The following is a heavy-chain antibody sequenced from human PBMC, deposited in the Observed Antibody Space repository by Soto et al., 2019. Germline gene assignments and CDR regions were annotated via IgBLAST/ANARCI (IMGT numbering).Heavy chain of an antibody. CDR2: IIPIFGTA. J-gene: IGHJ4*02. CDR3: ARATGRVVAGLFTV. D-gene: IGHD6-19*01. V-gene: IGHV1-69*13. Sequence: GASVKVSCKASGGTFSSYAISLVRQAPGQGLEWMGGIIPIFGTANYAQKFQGRVTITADESTSTAYMELSSLRAEDTAVYYCARATGRVVAGLFTVWGQGTLVTVS. CDR1: GGTFSSYA.